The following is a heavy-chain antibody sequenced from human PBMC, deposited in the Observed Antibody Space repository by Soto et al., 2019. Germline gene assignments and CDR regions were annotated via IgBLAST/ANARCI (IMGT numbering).Heavy chain of an antibody. V-gene: IGHV4-59*01. J-gene: IGHJ4*02. CDR3: ARLPVVGAHDY. CDR1: GGSISSYY. CDR2: IYYSGST. Sequence: SETLSLTCTVSGGSISSYYWSWIRQPPGKGLEWIGYIYYSGSTNYNPSLKSRVTISVDTSKNQFSLKLSSVTAADTAVYYCARLPVVGAHDYWGQGTLVTVSS. D-gene: IGHD1-26*01.